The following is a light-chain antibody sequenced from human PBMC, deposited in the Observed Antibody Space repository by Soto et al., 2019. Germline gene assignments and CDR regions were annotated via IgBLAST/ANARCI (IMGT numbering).Light chain of an antibody. Sequence: QSVLTQPPSASGIPGQRVTISCSRSSSNIGSKTVNWYQQVPGTAPKVVIYSNSQRPSGVPDRFSGSKSGISASLAISGLHSEDEADYYCAAWDDSLNGWVFGGGTKLTVL. CDR2: SNS. J-gene: IGLJ3*02. V-gene: IGLV1-44*01. CDR1: SSNIGSKT. CDR3: AAWDDSLNGWV.